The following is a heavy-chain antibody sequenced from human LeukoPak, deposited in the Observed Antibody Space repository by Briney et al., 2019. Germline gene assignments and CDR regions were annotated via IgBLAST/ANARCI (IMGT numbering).Heavy chain of an antibody. D-gene: IGHD6-6*01. CDR3: ARPSIAARLHIYGMDV. Sequence: GASVKVSCKASGGTFSSYAISWVRQAPGQGLEWMGGIIPIFGTANYAQKFQGRVTITADESTSTAYMELSSLRSEDTAVYYCARPSIAARLHIYGMDVWGQGTTVTVSS. CDR2: IIPIFGTA. J-gene: IGHJ6*02. CDR1: GGTFSSYA. V-gene: IGHV1-69*13.